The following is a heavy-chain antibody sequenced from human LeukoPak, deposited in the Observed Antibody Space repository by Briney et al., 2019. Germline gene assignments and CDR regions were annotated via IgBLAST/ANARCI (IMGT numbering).Heavy chain of an antibody. CDR1: GFTFSSYA. J-gene: IGHJ2*01. D-gene: IGHD4-17*01. CDR3: ARSSTTVTTRFFDL. CDR2: ITWHGGSA. V-gene: IGHV3-20*04. Sequence: GGSLRLSCAASGFTFSSYAMSWVRQAPGKGLEWVSYITWHGGSAHYADSVKGRFTISRDNAKNSLYLQMNSLTAEDTAFYYCARSSTTVTTRFFDLWGRGTLVSVSS.